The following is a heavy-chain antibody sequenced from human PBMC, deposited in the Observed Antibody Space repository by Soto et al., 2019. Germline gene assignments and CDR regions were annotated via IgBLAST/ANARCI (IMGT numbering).Heavy chain of an antibody. CDR1: GSTFTGYY. CDR2: INPNSGGT. CDR3: ARVRSGPFFAMVILFYYYYGIDV. D-gene: IGHD5-18*01. V-gene: IGHV1-2*04. J-gene: IGHJ6*02. Sequence: GASVRVSCKASGSTFTGYYMHWVRQAPGQGLEWMGWINPNSGGTNYAKKFQGWVTMTRATSISTAYMELSRLRSDDTAWDYCARVRSGPFFAMVILFYYYYGIDVWGQGTTVTVSS.